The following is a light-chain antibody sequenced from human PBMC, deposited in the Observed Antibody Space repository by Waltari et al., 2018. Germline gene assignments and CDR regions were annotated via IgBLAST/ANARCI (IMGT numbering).Light chain of an antibody. V-gene: IGKV3-11*01. CDR2: DAS. CDR3: QQRTTWPLT. J-gene: IGKJ4*01. Sequence: EIVLTQSPATLSLSPGERVTLSCRASQSVSSHLAWYQQKRGQAPRLLIYDASHRATGIPARFSGSGSGTDFPLTISSLAPEDFAVYYCQQRTTWPLTFGGGTRVEIK. CDR1: QSVSSH.